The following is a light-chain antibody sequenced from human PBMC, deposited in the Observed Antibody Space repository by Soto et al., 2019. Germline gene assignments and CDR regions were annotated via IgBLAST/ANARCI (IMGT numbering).Light chain of an antibody. CDR3: SSYTDSRTYV. CDR2: EVS. J-gene: IGLJ1*01. V-gene: IGLV2-14*01. Sequence: QSVLAQPASVSGSPGQSITISCTGASSDVGGYNYVSWYQQHPGKAPNLMIYEVSNRPSGVSSRFSGSKSGNTASLTISGLQSEDEADYYCSSYTDSRTYVFGTGTKVTLL. CDR1: SSDVGGYNY.